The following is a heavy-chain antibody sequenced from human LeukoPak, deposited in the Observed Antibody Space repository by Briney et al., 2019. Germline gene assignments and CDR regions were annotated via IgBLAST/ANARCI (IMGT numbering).Heavy chain of an antibody. CDR2: IYTSGST. Sequence: SETLSLTCTASGVSISSYYWSWIRQPAGKGLEWIGRIYTSGSTNYNPCLKSRVTMSVDTSKIQFSLKLSSVTAADTAVYYCARDRPGRDGYNFSFDYGGQGTLVTVSS. CDR1: GVSISSYY. D-gene: IGHD5-24*01. J-gene: IGHJ4*02. V-gene: IGHV4-4*07. CDR3: ARDRPGRDGYNFSFDY.